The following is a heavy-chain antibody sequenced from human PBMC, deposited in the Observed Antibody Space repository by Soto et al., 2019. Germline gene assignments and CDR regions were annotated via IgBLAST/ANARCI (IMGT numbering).Heavy chain of an antibody. J-gene: IGHJ6*02. D-gene: IGHD1-7*01. V-gene: IGHV3-23*01. CDR3: AKEDWNYPTTYYYYGMDV. CDR2: ISGSGGST. CDR1: GFTFSSYA. Sequence: GGSLRLSCAASGFTFSSYAMSWVRQAPGKGLEWVSAISGSGGSTYYADSVKGRFTISRDNSKNTLYLQMNSLRAEDTAVYYCAKEDWNYPTTYYYYGMDVWGQGTTVTVAS.